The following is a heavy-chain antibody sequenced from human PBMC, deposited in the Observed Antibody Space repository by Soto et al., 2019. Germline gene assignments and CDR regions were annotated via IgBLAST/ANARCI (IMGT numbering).Heavy chain of an antibody. CDR2: ISSSSSYI. CDR3: ASPRDYYHGSGYSGN. CDR1: GFTFSSYS. Sequence: GGSLRLSCAASGFTFSSYSMNWVRQAPGKGLEWVSSISSSSSYIYYADSVQGRFTISRDNAKNSLYLQMNSLRAEDTAVYYCASPRDYYHGSGYSGNWGKGTLVTFSS. V-gene: IGHV3-21*01. D-gene: IGHD3-22*01. J-gene: IGHJ4*02.